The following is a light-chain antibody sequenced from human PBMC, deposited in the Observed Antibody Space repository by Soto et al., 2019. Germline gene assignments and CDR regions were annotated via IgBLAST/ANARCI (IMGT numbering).Light chain of an antibody. CDR3: SSYTSSSTPLV. CDR1: SSDVGGYNY. J-gene: IGLJ3*02. CDR2: DVT. V-gene: IGLV2-14*01. Sequence: QSALTQPASVSGSPGQSITISCTGTSSDVGGYNYVSWYQQHPGKAPKLMIYDVTNRPSGVSNRFSGSKSGNTASLTISGLQAEDKADYYGSSYTSSSTPLVFGGGTKLTVL.